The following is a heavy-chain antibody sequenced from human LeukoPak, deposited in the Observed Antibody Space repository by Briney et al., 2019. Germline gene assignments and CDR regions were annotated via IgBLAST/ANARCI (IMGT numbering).Heavy chain of an antibody. V-gene: IGHV4-59*01. J-gene: IGHJ3*02. CDR1: GGSISSYY. D-gene: IGHD3-10*01. CDR2: LYYTGNT. CDR3: ARGMTMARGNYRGRDDAFDI. Sequence: SETLSLTCTVFGGSISSYYWSWLRQPPGKGLEWIGHLYYTGNTKYNPSLESRVSISAETSRKQFSLKVTSVTAADTGVYYCARGMTMARGNYRGRDDAFDIWGPGTGVTVSS.